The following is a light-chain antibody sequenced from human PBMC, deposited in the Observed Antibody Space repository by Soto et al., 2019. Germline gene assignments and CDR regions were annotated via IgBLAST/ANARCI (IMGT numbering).Light chain of an antibody. CDR3: QQYNNWPRIT. CDR2: GAS. J-gene: IGKJ5*01. V-gene: IGKV3-15*01. CDR1: QSINSD. Sequence: EIVLTQSPATLSVSPGETTRLSCRASQSINSDVAWHQQKVGQTPRLLIHGASTRATGIPARFSGSGSGTEFTLTISSLQSEDFAVYYCQQYNNWPRITFGQGTRLEIK.